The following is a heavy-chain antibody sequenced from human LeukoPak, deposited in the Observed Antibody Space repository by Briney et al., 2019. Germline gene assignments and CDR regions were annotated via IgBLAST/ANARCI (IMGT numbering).Heavy chain of an antibody. J-gene: IGHJ5*02. CDR3: ARGQGATVPQVGKNWFDP. Sequence: SETLSLTCAVYIDSFSNYHWNWIRQTPAKGIEWIGEVNESGGTNISPSLRSRVILSVDTSKNQFSQKLISVTVADTAIYYCARGQGATVPQVGKNWFDPWGQGTRVTVSS. V-gene: IGHV4-34*01. CDR1: IDSFSNYH. D-gene: IGHD1-26*01. CDR2: VNESGGT.